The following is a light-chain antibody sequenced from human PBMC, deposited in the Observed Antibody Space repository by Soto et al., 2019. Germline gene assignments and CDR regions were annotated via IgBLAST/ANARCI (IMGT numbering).Light chain of an antibody. V-gene: IGLV1-40*01. CDR3: QSYDSSLSGYV. J-gene: IGLJ1*01. CDR2: GNT. CDR1: SSNIGAGYE. Sequence: QSVLTQPPSVSGAPGQRVTISCTGSSSNIGAGYEVHWYQQLPGTAPKLLIYGNTNRPSGVPDRFSGSKSGTSASLAITGLQAEDEADYYCQSYDSSLSGYVFGTGTKLTVL.